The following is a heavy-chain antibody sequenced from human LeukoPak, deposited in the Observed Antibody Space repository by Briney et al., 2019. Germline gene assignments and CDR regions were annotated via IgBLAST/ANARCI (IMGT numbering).Heavy chain of an antibody. D-gene: IGHD4-17*01. CDR2: INSDGSST. CDR1: GFTFSSYW. Sequence: PGGSLRLSCAASGFTFSSYWMHWVRQAPGKGLLWVSRINSDGSSTSYADSVKGRFTISRDNAKNTLFLQMNSLRAEDTAVYYCARGANDDYRFDYWGQGTLVTVSS. J-gene: IGHJ4*02. V-gene: IGHV3-74*01. CDR3: ARGANDDYRFDY.